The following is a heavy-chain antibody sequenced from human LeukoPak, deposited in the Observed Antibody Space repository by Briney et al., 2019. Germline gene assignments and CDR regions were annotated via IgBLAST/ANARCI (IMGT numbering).Heavy chain of an antibody. CDR3: ARDRRGKGYCSSTSCLAGLFDY. D-gene: IGHD2-2*01. Sequence: PGGSLRLSCAASGFTVSSNYMNWVRQAPGEGLEWVSVIYSGATTYYADSVKGRFTISRDNSKNTLYLQMNSLRTEDTAVYYCARDRRGKGYCSSTSCLAGLFDYWGQGTLVTVSS. CDR2: IYSGATT. J-gene: IGHJ4*02. V-gene: IGHV3-53*05. CDR1: GFTVSSNY.